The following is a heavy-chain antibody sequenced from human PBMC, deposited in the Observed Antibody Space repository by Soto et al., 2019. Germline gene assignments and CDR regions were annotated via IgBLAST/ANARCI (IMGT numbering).Heavy chain of an antibody. CDR1: GFTFSSYA. CDR2: ISYDGSNK. V-gene: IGHV3-30-3*01. J-gene: IGHJ5*02. CDR3: VPLGQLGYHSWFDP. D-gene: IGHD3-16*02. Sequence: QVQLVESGGGVVQPGRSLRLSCAASGFTFSSYAMHWGRQAPGKGLEWVAVISYDGSNKYYADSVKGRFTISRDNSKNTLYLQMNSLRAEDTAVYYCVPLGQLGYHSWFDPWGQGTLVTVSS.